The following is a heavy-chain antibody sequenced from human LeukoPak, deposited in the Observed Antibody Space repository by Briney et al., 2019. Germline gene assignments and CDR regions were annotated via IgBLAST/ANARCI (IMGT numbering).Heavy chain of an antibody. D-gene: IGHD3-22*01. CDR1: GFTFSSYG. CDR2: IWYDGSNK. V-gene: IGHV3-33*01. CDR3: ARDRGSYETGQLQH. J-gene: IGHJ1*01. Sequence: GGSLRLSCAAPGFTFSSYGMHWVRQAPGKGLEWVAVIWYDGSNKYYADSVKGRFTISRDNSKNTLYLQMNSLRAEDTAVYYCARDRGSYETGQLQHWGQGTLVTVSS.